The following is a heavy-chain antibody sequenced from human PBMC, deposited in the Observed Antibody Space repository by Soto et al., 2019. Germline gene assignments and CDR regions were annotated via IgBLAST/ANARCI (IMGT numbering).Heavy chain of an antibody. J-gene: IGHJ6*04. CDR3: ARLVPELGKVDP. CDR1: AQSFTSYW. CDR2: IYPGDSDT. Sequence: GDSLKISCEGWAQSFTSYWIGWVRQMPGKGLEWMGIIYPGDSDTRYSPSFEGQVTIAAAKSISTAYLQWSSLKASDIAMYYWARLVPELGKVDPWGKGKRVTVSS. D-gene: IGHD2-2*01. V-gene: IGHV5-51*01.